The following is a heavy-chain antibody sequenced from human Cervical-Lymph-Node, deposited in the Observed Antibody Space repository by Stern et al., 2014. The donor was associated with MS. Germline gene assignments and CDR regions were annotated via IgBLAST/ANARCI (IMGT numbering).Heavy chain of an antibody. Sequence: QLVQSGPGLVKPSGTLSLTCAVSGGSISSSKWWTWVRQSPLKGLEWIGEIYHSGSTNYNPSLERRVTISVDKSKNQFSLRLKSVTAADTAMYYCARSFDVWGRGALVTVSS. CDR2: IYHSGST. CDR3: ARSFDV. J-gene: IGHJ2*01. CDR1: GGSISSSKW. V-gene: IGHV4-4*02.